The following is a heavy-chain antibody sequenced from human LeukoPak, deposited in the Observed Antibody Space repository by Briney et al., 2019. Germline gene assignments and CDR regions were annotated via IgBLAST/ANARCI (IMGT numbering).Heavy chain of an antibody. CDR3: ARDRGQLLFDY. CDR1: GFTFSSYA. J-gene: IGHJ4*02. D-gene: IGHD5-18*01. CDR2: ISSSGSTI. V-gene: IGHV3-48*04. Sequence: GGSLRLSCAASGFTFSSYAMSWVRQAPGKGLEWVSYISSSGSTIYYADSVKGRFTISRDNAKNSLYLQMNSLRAEDTAVYYCARDRGQLLFDYWGQGTLVTVPS.